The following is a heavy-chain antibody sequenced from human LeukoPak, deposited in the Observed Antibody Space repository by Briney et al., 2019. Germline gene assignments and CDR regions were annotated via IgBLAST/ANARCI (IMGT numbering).Heavy chain of an antibody. CDR3: ARWGIDSSGPNFDY. D-gene: IGHD6-19*01. Sequence: ASVKVSCKASGYTFTGYYMHWVRQAPGQGLVWMGWINPNSGGTNYAQKFQGRVTMTRDTSISTAYMELSRLRSDDTAVYYCARWGIDSSGPNFDYWGQGTLVTVSS. CDR2: INPNSGGT. CDR1: GYTFTGYY. J-gene: IGHJ4*02. V-gene: IGHV1-2*02.